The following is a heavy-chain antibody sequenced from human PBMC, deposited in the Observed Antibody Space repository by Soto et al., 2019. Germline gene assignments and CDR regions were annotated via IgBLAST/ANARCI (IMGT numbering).Heavy chain of an antibody. D-gene: IGHD6-13*01. J-gene: IGHJ4*02. Sequence: SETLSLTCSVSGDSVSTTSYYWAWIRQSPGRRLEWIGTIFSRGDTYYTPSLKSRLTISIHTSNNQFSLILKSVTAADTAVYYCARGDSNTWYLDYFDNWGQGALVTVSS. CDR2: IFSRGDT. V-gene: IGHV4-39*07. CDR1: GDSVSTTSYY. CDR3: ARGDSNTWYLDYFDN.